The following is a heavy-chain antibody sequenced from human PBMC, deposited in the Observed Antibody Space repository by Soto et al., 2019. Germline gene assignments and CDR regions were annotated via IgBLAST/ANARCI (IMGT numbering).Heavy chain of an antibody. V-gene: IGHV4-59*01. D-gene: IGHD2-2*02. Sequence: SETVSLTCTVSGGSITSYYWSWIRQPPGKGLEWIAYIYYRGSNTYNPSLESRVTMSVDTSKNQFSLNLSSVTAADTAVYYCARTTYTTSNYFDYWGHGTLVTVSS. CDR2: IYYRGSN. CDR3: ARTTYTTSNYFDY. CDR1: GGSITSYY. J-gene: IGHJ4*01.